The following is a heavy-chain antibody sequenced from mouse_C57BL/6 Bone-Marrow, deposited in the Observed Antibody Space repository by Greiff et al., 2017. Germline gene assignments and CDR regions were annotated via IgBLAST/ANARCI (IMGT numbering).Heavy chain of an antibody. V-gene: IGHV5-6*01. D-gene: IGHD2-5*01. CDR3: ARHIVRYYFDY. J-gene: IGHJ2*01. CDR2: ISSGGSYT. Sequence: EVKLQESGGDLVKPGGSLKLSCAASGFTFSSYGMSWVRQTPDKRLEWVATISSGGSYTYYPDSVKGRFTISRDNAKNTLYLQMSSLKSEDTAMYYCARHIVRYYFDYWGQGTTLTVSS. CDR1: GFTFSSYG.